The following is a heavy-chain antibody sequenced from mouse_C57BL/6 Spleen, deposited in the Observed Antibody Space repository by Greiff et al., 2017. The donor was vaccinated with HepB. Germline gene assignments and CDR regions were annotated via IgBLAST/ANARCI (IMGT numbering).Heavy chain of an antibody. D-gene: IGHD1-1*01. CDR3: AIHYYGRRGFAY. J-gene: IGHJ3*01. Sequence: QVQLQQPGAELVRPGSSVKLSCKASGYTFTSYWMHWVKQRPIQGLEWIGNIDPSDSETHYNQKFKDKATLTVDKSSSTAYMQLSSLTSEDSAVYYCAIHYYGRRGFAYWGQGTLVTVSA. V-gene: IGHV1-52*01. CDR2: IDPSDSET. CDR1: GYTFTSYW.